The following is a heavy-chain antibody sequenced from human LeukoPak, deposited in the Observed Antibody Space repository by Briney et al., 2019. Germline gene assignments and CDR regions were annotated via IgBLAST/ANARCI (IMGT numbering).Heavy chain of an antibody. D-gene: IGHD2-15*01. Sequence: SETLYLTCTVSGGSISSYYWSWIRQPAGKGLEWIGRIYTSGSTNYNPSLKSRVTMSVDTSKNQFSLKLSSVTAADTAVYYCARLYCSGGSCYTDYWGQGTLVTVFS. CDR3: ARLYCSGGSCYTDY. CDR1: GGSISSYY. CDR2: IYTSGST. J-gene: IGHJ4*02. V-gene: IGHV4-4*07.